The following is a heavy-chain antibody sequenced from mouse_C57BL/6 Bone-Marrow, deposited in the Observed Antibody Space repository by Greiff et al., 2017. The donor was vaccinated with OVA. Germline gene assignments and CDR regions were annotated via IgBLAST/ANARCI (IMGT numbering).Heavy chain of an antibody. J-gene: IGHJ4*01. Sequence: EVQLQQSGAELVKPGASVKLSCTASGFNIKDYYMNWVKQRPEQGLEWIGRIDPEDGETKYAPKFQGKATITADTASNTAYLQLSSLTSENTAVYYCAIKIYHVEYQSMDYWGQGTSGTVSS. D-gene: IGHD5-1*01. CDR1: GFNIKDYY. V-gene: IGHV14-2*01. CDR3: AIKIYHVEYQSMDY. CDR2: IDPEDGET.